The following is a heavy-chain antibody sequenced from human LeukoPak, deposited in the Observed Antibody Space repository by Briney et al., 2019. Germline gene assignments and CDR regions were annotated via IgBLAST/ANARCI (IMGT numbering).Heavy chain of an antibody. Sequence: SETLSLTCAVYGGSFSGYYWSWIRQPPGKGLEWIWEINHSGSTNYNPSLKSRVTISVDTSKNQFSLKLSSVTAADTAVYYCARKGMVVAAGYNWFDPWGQGTLVTVSS. CDR2: INHSGST. CDR3: ARKGMVVAAGYNWFDP. V-gene: IGHV4-34*01. D-gene: IGHD2-15*01. J-gene: IGHJ5*02. CDR1: GGSFSGYY.